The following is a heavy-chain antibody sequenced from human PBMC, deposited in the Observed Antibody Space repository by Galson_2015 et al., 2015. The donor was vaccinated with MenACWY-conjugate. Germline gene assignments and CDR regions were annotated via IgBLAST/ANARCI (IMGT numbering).Heavy chain of an antibody. J-gene: IGHJ4*02. D-gene: IGHD5-18*01. CDR3: VKDYGSAYSYGVFDY. Sequence: SLRLSCAASAFTFSSYAMHWVRQAPGKGLEYVSAISSNGGRTYYADSVKGRFTISRDNSKNTLYLQMSSLRAEDTAVYYCVKDYGSAYSYGVFDYWGQGTLVTVAS. V-gene: IGHV3-64D*06. CDR1: AFTFSSYA. CDR2: ISSNGGRT.